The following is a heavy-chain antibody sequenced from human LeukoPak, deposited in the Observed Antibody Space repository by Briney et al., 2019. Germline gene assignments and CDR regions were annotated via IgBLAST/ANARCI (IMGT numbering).Heavy chain of an antibody. D-gene: IGHD2/OR15-2a*01. Sequence: GGSLRLSCAASGNYWMHWVRQALGKGLVWVSHINSDGSWTSYADSVKGRFTISKDNAKNTVYLQMNSLRAEDTAVYYCVSFYETYWGRGTLVTVSS. CDR3: VSFYETY. CDR2: INSDGSWT. CDR1: GNYW. J-gene: IGHJ4*02. V-gene: IGHV3-74*01.